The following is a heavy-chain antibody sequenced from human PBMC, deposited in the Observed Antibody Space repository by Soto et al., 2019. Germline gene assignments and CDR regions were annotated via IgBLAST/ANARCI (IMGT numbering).Heavy chain of an antibody. Sequence: QVQLVESGGGVVQPGRALRLSCAASGCTFNRYGMHWVRQAPGKGLEWVAVVSYDGTNKYYGDSVKGRFTISRDNSKKTVYLQMNNLESGDTAVYYCAKVGPEVVPAAIDNWGQGTLVTVS. CDR2: VSYDGTNK. J-gene: IGHJ4*02. V-gene: IGHV3-30*18. CDR3: AKVGPEVVPAAIDN. D-gene: IGHD2-2*01. CDR1: GCTFNRYG.